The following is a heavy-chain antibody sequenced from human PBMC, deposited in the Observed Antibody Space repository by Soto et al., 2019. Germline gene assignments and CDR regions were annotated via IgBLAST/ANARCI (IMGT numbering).Heavy chain of an antibody. Sequence: VQLVQSGAEVKKPGASVKVSCKASGYTFTSYGISWVRQAPGQGLEWMGWISAYNGNTNYAQKRQGRVTMTTDTSTSTAYMEISSLRSDDTAVYCCARDRTTVPDAFDIWGQGTMVTVSS. CDR2: ISAYNGNT. V-gene: IGHV1-18*01. D-gene: IGHD4-17*01. J-gene: IGHJ3*02. CDR3: ARDRTTVPDAFDI. CDR1: GYTFTSYG.